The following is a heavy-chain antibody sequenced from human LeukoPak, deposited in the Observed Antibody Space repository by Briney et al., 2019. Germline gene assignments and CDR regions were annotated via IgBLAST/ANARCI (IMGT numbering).Heavy chain of an antibody. D-gene: IGHD2-2*01. CDR1: GGSISSSNW. CDR3: ARPVAGSSVWRSFDD. Sequence: SGTLSLTCAVSGGSISSSNWWSWARQPPGKGLEWIGEIYHGGSTNYNPSLKSRVTISVDKSKNQFSLKLSSVTAADTAVYYCARPVAGSSVWRSFDDWGQGTLVTVSS. CDR2: IYHGGST. J-gene: IGHJ4*02. V-gene: IGHV4-4*02.